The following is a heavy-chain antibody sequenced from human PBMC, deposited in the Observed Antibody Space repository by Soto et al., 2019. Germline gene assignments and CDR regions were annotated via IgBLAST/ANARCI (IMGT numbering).Heavy chain of an antibody. Sequence: VESLKLSCKVSGYSFTIYWIGWVRQMPGKGLEWMGIIYPGDSDTRYSPSFQGQVTISADKSISTAYLQWSSLKASDTAMYYCARSRMGSGWYYIQHWDQGTLVNV. CDR3: ARSRMGSGWYYIQH. J-gene: IGHJ1*01. CDR2: IYPGDSDT. CDR1: GYSFTIYW. D-gene: IGHD6-19*01. V-gene: IGHV5-51*01.